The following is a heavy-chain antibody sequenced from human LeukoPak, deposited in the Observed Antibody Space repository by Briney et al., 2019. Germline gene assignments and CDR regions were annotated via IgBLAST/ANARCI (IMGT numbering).Heavy chain of an antibody. D-gene: IGHD1-1*01. J-gene: IGHJ3*02. CDR3: ARLRQERNGAFDI. V-gene: IGHV5-51*01. Sequence: GESLKISCKGSGYSFTSYWIGWVRQMPGKGLEWMGIIYPGDSDTRYSPSFQGQVTISAVKSISTAYLQWSSLKASDTAMYYCARLRQERNGAFDIWGQGTMVTVSS. CDR2: IYPGDSDT. CDR1: GYSFTSYW.